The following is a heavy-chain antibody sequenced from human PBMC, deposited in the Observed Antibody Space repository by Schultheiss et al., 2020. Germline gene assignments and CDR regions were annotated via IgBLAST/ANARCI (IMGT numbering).Heavy chain of an antibody. CDR3: ARARGSWFDP. Sequence: GGSLRLSCAASGFSFSSYDMSWVRQAPGKGLEWVSSMTSIMSHIYYADSVKGRFTISRDNSKNTLYLQMNSLRAEDTAVYYCARARGSWFDPWGQGTLVTVSS. CDR1: GFSFSSYD. CDR2: MTSIMSHI. D-gene: IGHD3-10*01. V-gene: IGHV3-21*01. J-gene: IGHJ5*02.